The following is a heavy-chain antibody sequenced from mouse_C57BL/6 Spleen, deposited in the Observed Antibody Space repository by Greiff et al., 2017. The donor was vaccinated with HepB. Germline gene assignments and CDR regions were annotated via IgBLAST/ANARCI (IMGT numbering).Heavy chain of an antibody. CDR1: GFNIKDDY. D-gene: IGHD1-1*01. V-gene: IGHV14-4*01. CDR2: IDPENGDT. Sequence: VQLQQSGAELVRPGASVKLSCTASGFNIKDDYMHWVKQRPEQGLEWIGWIDPENGDTEYASKFQGKATITADTSSNTAYLQLSSLTSEDTAVYYCTTRGYYGSSFDYWGQGTTLTVSS. CDR3: TTRGYYGSSFDY. J-gene: IGHJ2*01.